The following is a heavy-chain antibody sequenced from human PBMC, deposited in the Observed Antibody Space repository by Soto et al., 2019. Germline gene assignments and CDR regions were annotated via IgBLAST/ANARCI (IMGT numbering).Heavy chain of an antibody. J-gene: IGHJ6*02. D-gene: IGHD6-13*01. V-gene: IGHV4-39*01. CDR3: RRSSRYSTDV. CDR2: IYSIGST. Sequence: QLQLQESGPGLVKPSETLSLTCTVSGGSISSSSYWGWIRQPPGKGLEWIGSIYSIGSTYYNPSLKCRVTLSVDTSKNQFSLKLSSVTAADTAVYYCRRSSRYSTDVWGQGTTVTVSS. CDR1: GGSISSSSY.